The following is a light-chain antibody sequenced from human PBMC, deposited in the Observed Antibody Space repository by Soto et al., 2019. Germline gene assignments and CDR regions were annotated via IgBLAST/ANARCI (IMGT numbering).Light chain of an antibody. CDR3: QQYNNWPPYT. CDR1: QSVSSN. J-gene: IGKJ2*01. CDR2: GAS. V-gene: IGKV3-15*01. Sequence: EIVMTQSPATLSVSPGERATLSCRASQSVSSNLAWYQQKPGQAPRLLIYGASTRATGNPARFSGSGSGTEFTLTISSLQSEDFAVYYCQQYNNWPPYTFGKGNKLEIK.